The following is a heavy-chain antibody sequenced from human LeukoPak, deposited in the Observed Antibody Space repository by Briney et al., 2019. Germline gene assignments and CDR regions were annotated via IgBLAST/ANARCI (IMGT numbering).Heavy chain of an antibody. Sequence: GGSLRLSCAASGFTFTLYAMSWARQAPGKGLEWVSSITGSGGSTYYADSVKGRFTISRDNSKNTLYLQLSSLRAEDTAVYYCAREMATIRGQGTLVTVSS. V-gene: IGHV3-23*01. CDR2: ITGSGGST. CDR1: GFTFTLYA. D-gene: IGHD5-24*01. CDR3: AREMATI. J-gene: IGHJ4*02.